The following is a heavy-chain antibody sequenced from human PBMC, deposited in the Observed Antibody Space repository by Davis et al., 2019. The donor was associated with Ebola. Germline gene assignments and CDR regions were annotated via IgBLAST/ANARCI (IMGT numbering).Heavy chain of an antibody. V-gene: IGHV3-30-3*01. J-gene: IGHJ4*02. Sequence: PGGSLRLSCAASGFTFSSYAMHWVRQAPGKGLEWVAVISYDGSNKYYADSVKGRFTISRDNSKNTLYLQMNSLRAEDTAVYYCAIPSGWHWSGDYWGQGTLVTVSS. CDR1: GFTFSSYA. CDR3: AIPSGWHWSGDY. D-gene: IGHD6-19*01. CDR2: ISYDGSNK.